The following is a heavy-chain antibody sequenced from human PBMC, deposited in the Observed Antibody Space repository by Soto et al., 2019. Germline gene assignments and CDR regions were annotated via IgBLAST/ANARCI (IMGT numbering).Heavy chain of an antibody. CDR3: AREVAGRLRFTGIAFDI. D-gene: IGHD5-12*01. CDR2: IIPIFGTA. CDR1: GGTFSSYA. J-gene: IGHJ3*02. V-gene: IGHV1-69*01. Sequence: QVQLVQSGAEVKKPGSSVKVSCKASGGTFSSYAISWVRQAPGQGLEWMGGIIPIFGTANYAQKFQGRVTITADESTSTAYMELSSLRSEDTAVYYCAREVAGRLRFTGIAFDIWGQGTMVTVSS.